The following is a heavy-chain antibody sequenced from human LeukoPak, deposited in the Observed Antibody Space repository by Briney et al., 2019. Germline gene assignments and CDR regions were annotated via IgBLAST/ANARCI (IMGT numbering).Heavy chain of an antibody. CDR3: ARHKNQAYFDY. V-gene: IGHV4-34*01. J-gene: IGHJ4*02. Sequence: SETLSLTCAVYGGSFSGYYWSWIRQPPGKGLEWIGEINHSGSTNYNPSLKSRVTISVDTSKNQFSLKLSSVTAADTAVYYCARHKNQAYFDYWGQGTLVTVSS. CDR1: GGSFSGYY. CDR2: INHSGST. D-gene: IGHD1-14*01.